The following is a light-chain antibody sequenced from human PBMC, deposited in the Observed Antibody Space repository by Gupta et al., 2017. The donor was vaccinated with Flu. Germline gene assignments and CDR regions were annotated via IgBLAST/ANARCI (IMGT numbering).Light chain of an antibody. J-gene: IGKJ5*01. Sequence: DILMTQSPLSLAVTPGQPASISCKPSQSLLYSNGRTYFYWYVQKPGQPPQLLLYEGSNRGSGVLDTFSGSGSGREFILIIIRGVAEDVGVYYCCQRIQHPLTFGPGTLMEIK. CDR1: QSLLYSNGRTY. CDR2: EGS. CDR3: CQRIQHPLT. V-gene: IGKV2D-29*01.